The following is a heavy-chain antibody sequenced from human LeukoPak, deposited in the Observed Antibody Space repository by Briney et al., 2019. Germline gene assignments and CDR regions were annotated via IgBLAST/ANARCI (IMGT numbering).Heavy chain of an antibody. V-gene: IGHV4-39*01. D-gene: IGHD3-10*01. J-gene: IGHJ4*02. Sequence: SETLSLTCNVSGGSISDNDYSWDWIRQPPGKGLEWMGCIHYSGTTYSNPSLKSRISISVAASKSQFSLKLRSVTAADTAVYYCARRYYFVSGSYYPFDFWGQGTLVTVSS. CDR1: GGSISDNDYS. CDR2: IHYSGTT. CDR3: ARRYYFVSGSYYPFDF.